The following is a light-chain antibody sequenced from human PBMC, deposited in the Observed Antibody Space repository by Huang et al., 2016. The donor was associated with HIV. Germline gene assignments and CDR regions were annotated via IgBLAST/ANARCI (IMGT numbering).Light chain of an antibody. V-gene: IGKV1-33*01. CDR1: QEISNY. Sequence: DILMTQSPSALSASVGDRVTITCRASQEISNYLNWFQQKPGKAPKLLIYDASTLETGVPSRFSRSGSGTNFTFTISSLQPEDVGTYYCQQYDNLPPYTFGQGTKLEI. J-gene: IGKJ2*01. CDR2: DAS. CDR3: QQYDNLPPYT.